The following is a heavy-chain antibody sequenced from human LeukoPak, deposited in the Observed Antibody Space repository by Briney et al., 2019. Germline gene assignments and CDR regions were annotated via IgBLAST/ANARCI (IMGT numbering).Heavy chain of an antibody. V-gene: IGHV5-51*01. CDR2: IYPGDSDT. Sequence: GESMKLSSFVLASRIDTYSISGARQMPGKGLAWMGVIYPGDSDTRYSPSFQGQVTISADKSISTAYLQWSSLKASDTAMYYCAKGSGSYSWFDPWGQGTLVTVSS. J-gene: IGHJ5*02. D-gene: IGHD1-26*01. CDR3: AKGSGSYSWFDP. CDR1: ASRIDTYS.